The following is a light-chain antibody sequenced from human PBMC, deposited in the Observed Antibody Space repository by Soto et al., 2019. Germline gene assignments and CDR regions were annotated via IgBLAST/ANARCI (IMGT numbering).Light chain of an antibody. J-gene: IGKJ4*01. Sequence: DIQLTQSPSFLSASVGDRVTITCRASQGISSYLAWYQQKPRKAPKLLIYAASTLQSGVPSRFSGSGSGTEFTLSSSSLQPEDFATYYCQQLNSYPRTTFGGGTKVEIK. V-gene: IGKV1-9*01. CDR1: QGISSY. CDR2: AAS. CDR3: QQLNSYPRTT.